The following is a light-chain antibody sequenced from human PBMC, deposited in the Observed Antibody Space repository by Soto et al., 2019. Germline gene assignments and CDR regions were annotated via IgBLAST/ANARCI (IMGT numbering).Light chain of an antibody. CDR2: GAS. CDR3: QQYNNWPQT. V-gene: IGKV3-15*01. J-gene: IGKJ1*01. Sequence: EIVMTQSPATLSVSLRERVTLSCRASQKISSNLAWYQQKHGQAPRLLIYGASTRNTGIPTRFSGSGSGTEFTLTISSLQSEDFAVYYCQQYNNWPQTFGQGTKVDIK. CDR1: QKISSN.